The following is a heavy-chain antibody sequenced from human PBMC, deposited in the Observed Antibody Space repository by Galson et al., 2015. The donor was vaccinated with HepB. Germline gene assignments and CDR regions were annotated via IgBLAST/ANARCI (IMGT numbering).Heavy chain of an antibody. CDR2: ISSSSTI. D-gene: IGHD2-2*02. Sequence: SLRLSCAASGFTFSSYSMNWVRQAPGKGLEWVSYISSSSTIYYADSVKGRFTISRDNAKNSLYLQMNSLRAEDTAVYYCASNSDIVVVPAAIPNNNYYYYGMDVWGQGTTVTVSS. V-gene: IGHV3-48*04. CDR1: GFTFSSYS. J-gene: IGHJ6*02. CDR3: ASNSDIVVVPAAIPNNNYYYYGMDV.